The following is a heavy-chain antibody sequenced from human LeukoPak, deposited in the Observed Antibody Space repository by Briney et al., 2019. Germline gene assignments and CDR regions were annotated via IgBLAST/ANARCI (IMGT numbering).Heavy chain of an antibody. J-gene: IGHJ4*02. CDR1: GGSFSGYY. CDR2: INHSGST. D-gene: IGHD6-19*01. V-gene: IGHV4-34*01. Sequence: SETLSLTCAVYGGSFSGYYWSWIRQPPGKGLEWIGEINHSGSTNYNPSLKSRVTISIDTSKNQFSLRLSSVTAADTAVYYCARKSTYTNGWYPFKYWGQGTLVTVSS. CDR3: ARKSTYTNGWYPFKY.